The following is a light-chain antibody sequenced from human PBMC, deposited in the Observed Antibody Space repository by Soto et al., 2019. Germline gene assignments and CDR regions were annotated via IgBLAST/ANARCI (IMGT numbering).Light chain of an antibody. CDR2: GAS. V-gene: IGKV3-15*01. Sequence: EVVMTQSPATLSVSPGERATLSCGASQSVRTYLPWYQQKPGQAPRLLIHGASTRAPGIPARFSGSGSGTDFTLTISSLQSEDFAVYYCHQYDHWPQTFGQGTKVDIK. J-gene: IGKJ1*01. CDR3: HQYDHWPQT. CDR1: QSVRTY.